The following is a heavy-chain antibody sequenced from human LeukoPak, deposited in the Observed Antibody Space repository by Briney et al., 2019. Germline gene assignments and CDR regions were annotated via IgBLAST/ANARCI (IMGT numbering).Heavy chain of an antibody. CDR1: GDSVSSGTYY. D-gene: IGHD6-6*01. J-gene: IGHJ5*02. Sequence: SETLSLTCTVSGDSVSSGTYYWSWIRQPAGKGLEWIGRVYSSGNTNYNPSLKSRVTISIDTSKNQFSLKLSSVTAADTAAYYCARGMGSSSSNWFDPWGQGTLVTVSS. CDR2: VYSSGNT. V-gene: IGHV4-61*02. CDR3: ARGMGSSSSNWFDP.